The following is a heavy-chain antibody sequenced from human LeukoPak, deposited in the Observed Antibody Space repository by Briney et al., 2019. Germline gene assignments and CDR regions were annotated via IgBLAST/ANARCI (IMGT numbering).Heavy chain of an antibody. D-gene: IGHD4-11*01. V-gene: IGHV3-21*01. Sequence: GGSLRLSCAASGFTFSSYGMHWVRQAPGKGLEWVSSISSGSTYIYYADSVKGRFTISRDNAKNSLYLQMNSLRAEDTAVYYCARGARLQPMGEFWGQGTLVTVSS. CDR1: GFTFSSYG. J-gene: IGHJ4*02. CDR3: ARGARLQPMGEF. CDR2: ISSGSTYI.